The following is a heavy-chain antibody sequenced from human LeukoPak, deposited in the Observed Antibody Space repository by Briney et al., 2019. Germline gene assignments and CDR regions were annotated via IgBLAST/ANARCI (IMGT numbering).Heavy chain of an antibody. CDR1: GFTVRNNY. CDR2: IYIVGST. CDR3: TRGAYSYGSEEGCFEY. D-gene: IGHD5-18*01. J-gene: IGHJ4*02. Sequence: GRSLRLSWAAAGFTVRNNYMNWVRQAPGKWLEWVSVIYIVGSTYYADSGKGRFTISRDKSRNTRYLQMTSLRPEDTAVYYCTRGAYSYGSEEGCFEYCGQGTLVTVSS. V-gene: IGHV3-53*01.